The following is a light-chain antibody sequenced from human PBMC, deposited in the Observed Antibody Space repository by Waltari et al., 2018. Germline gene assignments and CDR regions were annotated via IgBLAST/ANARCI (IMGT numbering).Light chain of an antibody. CDR3: QHYNNWPLT. J-gene: IGKJ4*01. V-gene: IGKV3-15*01. CDR1: QNVTTY. Sequence: EIVMTQSPATLSVSPGERATLSYRASQNVTTYLAWYQQKPGQPPRLLINRASIRATDIPGRFSGSGSGTEFTLTISGLQSEDFAVYFCQHYNNWPLTFGGGTKVEIK. CDR2: RAS.